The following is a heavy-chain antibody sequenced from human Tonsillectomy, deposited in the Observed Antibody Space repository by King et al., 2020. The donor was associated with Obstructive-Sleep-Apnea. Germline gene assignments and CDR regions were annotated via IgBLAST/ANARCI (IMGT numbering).Heavy chain of an antibody. D-gene: IGHD1-26*01. J-gene: IGHJ6*02. V-gene: IGHV3-9*01. CDR1: GFTFDDYA. CDR3: ASELTGYYYGMDV. CDR2: ISWNSGSI. Sequence: VQLVESGGGLVQPGRSLRLSCAASGFTFDDYAMHWVRQAPGKGLEWVSGISWNSGSIGYADSVKCRFTISRDNAKNSLYLQMNSLRAEDTALYYFASELTGYYYGMDVWGQGTTVTVSS.